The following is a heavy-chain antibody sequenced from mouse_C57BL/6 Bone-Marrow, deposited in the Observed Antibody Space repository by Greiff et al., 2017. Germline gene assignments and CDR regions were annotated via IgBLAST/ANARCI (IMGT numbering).Heavy chain of an antibody. J-gene: IGHJ3*01. CDR3: ASSLWLGFAY. Sequence: QVQLQQPGAELVKPGASVKLSCKASGYTFTSYWMHWVKQRPGQGLEWIGMIHPNSGSTNYNEKFKSKATLTVDKSYITAYMQLSSLTSEDSAVYYCASSLWLGFAYWGQGTLVTVSA. CDR2: IHPNSGST. V-gene: IGHV1-64*01. D-gene: IGHD2-2*01. CDR1: GYTFTSYW.